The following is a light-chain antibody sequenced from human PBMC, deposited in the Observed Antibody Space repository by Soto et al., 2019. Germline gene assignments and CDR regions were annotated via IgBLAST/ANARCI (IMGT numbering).Light chain of an antibody. CDR1: TSNIGSKS. CDR2: NDN. V-gene: IGLV1-44*01. J-gene: IGLJ3*02. Sequence: QSVLTQPPSASGTPGQRVTISCSGSTSNIGSKSVNWYQQLPGTAPKLLIYNDNQRPSGVPDRFSGSKSGTSASLAISGLQSEDEADYSCAAWDDSLNGPVFGGGTKLTVL. CDR3: AAWDDSLNGPV.